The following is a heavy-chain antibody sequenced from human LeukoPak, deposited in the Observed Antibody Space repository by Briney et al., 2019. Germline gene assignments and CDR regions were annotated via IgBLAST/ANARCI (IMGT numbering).Heavy chain of an antibody. V-gene: IGHV3-20*04. CDR2: INWNGAST. CDR3: AKVHIGSLYYDFDY. Sequence: GGSLRLSCAASGFTFDDYDMSWVRQVPGKGLEWVSAINWNGASTGYADSVKGRFTISRDNSKNTLYLQMNSLRAEDTAVYYCAKVHIGSLYYDFDYWGQGTLVTVSS. CDR1: GFTFDDYD. D-gene: IGHD3-3*01. J-gene: IGHJ4*02.